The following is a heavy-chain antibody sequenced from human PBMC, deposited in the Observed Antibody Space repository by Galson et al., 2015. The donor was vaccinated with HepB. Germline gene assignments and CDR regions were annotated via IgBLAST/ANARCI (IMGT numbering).Heavy chain of an antibody. J-gene: IGHJ6*02. CDR1: GYTFTSYG. CDR2: ISAYNGHT. Sequence: SVKVSCKASGYTFTSYGVSWVLQAPGQGLEWLGWISAYNGHTNYAQKLQGRVTMTTDTSTSTAYMELRSLRSDDTAVYYCARAAYYYDSSGYSSAGLGMDVWGQGTLVTV. V-gene: IGHV1-18*01. D-gene: IGHD3-22*01. CDR3: ARAAYYYDSSGYSSAGLGMDV.